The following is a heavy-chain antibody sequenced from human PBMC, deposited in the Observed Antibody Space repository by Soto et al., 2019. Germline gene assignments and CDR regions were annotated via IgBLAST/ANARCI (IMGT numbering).Heavy chain of an antibody. CDR1: GYSFTSYG. CDR2: ISAYNGNT. J-gene: IGHJ6*02. Sequence: ASVKVACKASGYSFTSYGISWVRQAPGQGLEWMGWISAYNGNTNKAQKHQGRGTMTTDTSTSTAYMELRSLRSDDTAVYYCARGDSSSSGVGPYYYYGMDVWGQGTTVTVSS. D-gene: IGHD6-6*01. CDR3: ARGDSSSSGVGPYYYYGMDV. V-gene: IGHV1-18*01.